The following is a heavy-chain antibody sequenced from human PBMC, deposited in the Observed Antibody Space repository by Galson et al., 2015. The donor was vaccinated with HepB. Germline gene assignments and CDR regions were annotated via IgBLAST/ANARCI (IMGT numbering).Heavy chain of an antibody. CDR1: GFNFSSYA. CDR2: IGGNGVST. D-gene: IGHD2-15*01. Sequence: SLRLSCAVSGFNFSSYAMSWVRQAPGKGLEWVSSIGGNGVSTYYEDSVKGRFTLSRDNSKNTLYLQMNNLKADDTAIYYYAKVRSAVVEGAMNYWGQGTLVTVSS. CDR3: AKVRSAVVEGAMNY. J-gene: IGHJ4*02. V-gene: IGHV3-23*01.